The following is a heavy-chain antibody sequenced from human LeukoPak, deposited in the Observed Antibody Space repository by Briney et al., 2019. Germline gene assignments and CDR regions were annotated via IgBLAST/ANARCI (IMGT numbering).Heavy chain of an antibody. D-gene: IGHD6-19*01. CDR2: IYPGDSDT. CDR1: GYSFTSYW. V-gene: IGHV5-51*01. Sequence: GESLKISCKGSGYSFTSYWIGWVRQMPGKGLEWMGIIYPGDSDTRYSPSFQGQVTISADKSISTAYLQWSSLKASDTAMYYCARLIAGYSGGSGWYFEYWGQGTLVTVSS. J-gene: IGHJ4*02. CDR3: ARLIAGYSGGSGWYFEY.